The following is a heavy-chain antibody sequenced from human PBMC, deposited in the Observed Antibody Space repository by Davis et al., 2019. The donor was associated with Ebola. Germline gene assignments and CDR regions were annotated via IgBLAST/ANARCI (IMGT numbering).Heavy chain of an antibody. Sequence: SETLSLTCTVSGGSVSSGSYYWSWIRQPPGKGLEWIGYIYYSGSTNYNPSLKSRVTISVDTSKNQFSLKLSSVTAADTAVYYCARGSDFWSGCFDFWGQGSLVTVS. CDR1: GGSVSSGSYY. CDR2: IYYSGST. CDR3: ARGSDFWSGCFDF. D-gene: IGHD3-3*01. J-gene: IGHJ4*02. V-gene: IGHV4-61*01.